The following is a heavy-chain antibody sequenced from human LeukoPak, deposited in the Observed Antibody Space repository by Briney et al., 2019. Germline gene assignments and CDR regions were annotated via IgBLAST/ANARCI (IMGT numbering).Heavy chain of an antibody. D-gene: IGHD3-22*01. Sequence: GGSLRLSCAASGFTFSSYWMHWVRQAPGKGLVWVSRINSDGSSTSYADSVKGRSTISRDNAKNTLYLQMNSLRAEDTAVYYCASGISDDSRNKWGQGTLVTVSS. J-gene: IGHJ4*02. CDR1: GFTFSSYW. CDR2: INSDGSST. V-gene: IGHV3-74*01. CDR3: ASGISDDSRNK.